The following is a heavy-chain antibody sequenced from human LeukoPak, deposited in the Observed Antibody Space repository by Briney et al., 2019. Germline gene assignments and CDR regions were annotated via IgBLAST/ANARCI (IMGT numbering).Heavy chain of an antibody. CDR2: IYYSGST. CDR1: GGSISSYY. CDR3: AREVEWLDY. D-gene: IGHD3-3*01. V-gene: IGHV4-59*01. Sequence: SETLSLTCTVSGGSISSYYWSWIRQPPGKGLEWTGYIYYSGSTNYNPSLKSRVTISVDTSKNQFSLKLSSVTAADTAVYYCAREVEWLDYWGQGTLVTVSS. J-gene: IGHJ4*02.